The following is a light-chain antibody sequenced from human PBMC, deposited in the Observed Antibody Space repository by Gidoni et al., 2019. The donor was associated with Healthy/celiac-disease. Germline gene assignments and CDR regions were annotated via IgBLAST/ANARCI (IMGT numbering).Light chain of an antibody. V-gene: IGKV1-12*01. J-gene: IGKJ4*01. Sequence: DIQMTQSLSSVSASVGDRVTITCRASQGISSWLDWYQQKPGKAPKLLIYAASRLQSGVPSRFSGSGSGTDFTLTISSLQPEDFATYYCQQANSFPLLTFGGGTKVEIK. CDR2: AAS. CDR1: QGISSW. CDR3: QQANSFPLLT.